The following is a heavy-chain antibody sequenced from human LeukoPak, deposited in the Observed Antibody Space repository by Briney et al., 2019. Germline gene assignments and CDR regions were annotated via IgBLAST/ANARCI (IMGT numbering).Heavy chain of an antibody. CDR1: GFTFSSYW. V-gene: IGHV3-7*01. D-gene: IGHD5-12*01. CDR2: IKQDGSEK. Sequence: PGGSLRLSCAASGFTFSSYWMSWVRQAPGKGLEWVANIKQDGSEKYYVDSVKGRFTISRDNAKNSLYLQMNSLRAEDTAVYYCARDGLVATGSFDYWGQGTLVTVSS. J-gene: IGHJ4*02. CDR3: ARDGLVATGSFDY.